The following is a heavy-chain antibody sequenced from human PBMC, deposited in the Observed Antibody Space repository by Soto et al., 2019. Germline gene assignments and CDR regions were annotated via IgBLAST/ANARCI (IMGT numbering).Heavy chain of an antibody. D-gene: IGHD3-22*01. J-gene: IGHJ6*02. CDR3: ARDLYYFASSGYLYYYYGMDV. Sequence: QVQLQESGPGLVKPSQTLSLSCTASGGSISSGGYYWSWIRQHPGKGLAWIGNIYNSGSPYYNPSLKSRVNIVVGPSKNQFSLKLSSVTAEDTAVYYCARDLYYFASSGYLYYYYGMDVWGQGTTVTVSS. CDR1: GGSISSGGYY. CDR2: IYNSGSP. V-gene: IGHV4-31*03.